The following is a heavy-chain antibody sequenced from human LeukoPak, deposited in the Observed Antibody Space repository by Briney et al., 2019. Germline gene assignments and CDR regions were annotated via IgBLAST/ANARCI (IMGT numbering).Heavy chain of an antibody. Sequence: PSETLSLTCTVSGGSISSYYWSWIRQPPGKGLEWIGYISYSGSSNYNPSLKSRVSISVDTSENQFSLKLNSVTAADTAVYYCACLTTADAFDIWGQGTMVTVSS. D-gene: IGHD3-22*01. CDR2: ISYSGSS. V-gene: IGHV4-59*01. CDR1: GGSISSYY. CDR3: ACLTTADAFDI. J-gene: IGHJ3*02.